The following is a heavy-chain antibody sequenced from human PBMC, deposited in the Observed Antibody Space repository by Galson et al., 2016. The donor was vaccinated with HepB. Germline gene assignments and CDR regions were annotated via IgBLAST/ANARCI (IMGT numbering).Heavy chain of an antibody. V-gene: IGHV3-66*04. CDR2: IDSADTT. J-gene: IGHJ4*02. Sequence: SLRLSCAVAGFAVRSYCMSWVRQAPGKGLEWASVIDSADTTYYADSVKGRFTISTDSSKNTLYLQMDSLRADDAAVYYCARHYCDASGHPNYLTHWGQGTPVTVSS. CDR1: GFAVRSYC. CDR3: ARHYCDASGHPNYLTH. D-gene: IGHD3-22*01.